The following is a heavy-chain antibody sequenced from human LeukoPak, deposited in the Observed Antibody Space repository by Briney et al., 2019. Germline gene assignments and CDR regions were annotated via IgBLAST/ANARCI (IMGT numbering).Heavy chain of an antibody. CDR2: INPNTGGT. V-gene: IGHV1-2*02. D-gene: IGHD2-8*01. J-gene: IGHJ4*02. Sequence: ASVKVSCKAFGYTFTNYYIHWVRQAPGQGLEWMGWINPNTGGTNYAQKFQGRVTMTRDTSISTAYMELSRLGSDDTAVYYCARGSNRDYWGQGTLVTVSS. CDR1: GYTFTNYY. CDR3: ARGSNRDY.